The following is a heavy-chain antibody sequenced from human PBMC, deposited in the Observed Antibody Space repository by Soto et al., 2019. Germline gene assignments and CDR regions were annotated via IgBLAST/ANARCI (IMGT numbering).Heavy chain of an antibody. V-gene: IGHV4-59*08. J-gene: IGHJ4*02. Sequence: QAQLQESGPGLVKPSETLSLTCTVSGGSISSYYWCWIRQPPGKGLEWFGYIYYSGSTNYNPSLRSRVTISVDTSKHQLSLKLSSVTAADTAVYYCAGGYDASPEDYWGQGTLVTVSS. CDR3: AGGYDASPEDY. CDR2: IYYSGST. CDR1: GGSISSYY. D-gene: IGHD5-12*01.